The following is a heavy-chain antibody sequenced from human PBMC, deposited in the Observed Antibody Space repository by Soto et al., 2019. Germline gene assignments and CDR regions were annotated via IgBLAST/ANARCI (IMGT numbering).Heavy chain of an antibody. D-gene: IGHD4-17*01. CDR1: GGTFSTFG. CDR3: AKSAPMDAGDKYYYDF. Sequence: GASVKVSCKASGGTFSTFGISWGRQAPGQGLEWMGGIIPFFGTARYSQKFEDRITITADESTNTVYMDLRSLTSEDTAIYYCAKSAPMDAGDKYYYDFWGQGALVTVSS. V-gene: IGHV1-69*13. CDR2: IIPFFGTA. J-gene: IGHJ4*02.